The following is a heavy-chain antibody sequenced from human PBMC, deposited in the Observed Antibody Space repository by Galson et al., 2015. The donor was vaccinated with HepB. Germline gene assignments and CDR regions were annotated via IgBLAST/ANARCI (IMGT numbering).Heavy chain of an antibody. Sequence: QSGAEVKKPGESLKISCKGSGYRFTNYWIGWVRQMPGKGLEWIGIIYPGDSDTTLSPSFQGQVTISADKSFDTAYLQWSSLQASDSAKYYCARAPASTGSFYFDNWGQGTLVTVSS. CDR1: GYRFTNYW. D-gene: IGHD1-1*01. J-gene: IGHJ4*02. CDR3: ARAPASTGSFYFDN. V-gene: IGHV5-51*03. CDR2: IYPGDSDT.